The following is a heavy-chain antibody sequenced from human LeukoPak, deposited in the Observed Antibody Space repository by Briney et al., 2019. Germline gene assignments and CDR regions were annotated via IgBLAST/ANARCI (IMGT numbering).Heavy chain of an antibody. CDR1: GFTFSSYS. V-gene: IGHV3-21*04. CDR3: AKEVRISGSYYDY. J-gene: IGHJ4*02. D-gene: IGHD3-10*01. Sequence: GGSLRLSCAASGFTFSSYSMNWVRQAPGKGLEWVSSISSSSAYIYYADSMKGRFTISRDNSKNTLYLQMNSLRAEDTAVYYCAKEVRISGSYYDYWGQGTLVTVSS. CDR2: ISSSSAYI.